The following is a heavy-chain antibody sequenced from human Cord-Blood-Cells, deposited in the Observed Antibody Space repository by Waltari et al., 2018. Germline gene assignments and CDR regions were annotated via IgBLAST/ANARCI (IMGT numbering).Heavy chain of an antibody. J-gene: IGHJ4*02. CDR3: ARWVDGSCYSCPYYFDY. CDR1: GGSVSGYY. D-gene: IGHD2-15*01. CDR2: INHSGST. Sequence: QVQLQQWGAGLLKPSETLSLTCAVYGGSVSGYYWSWIRQPPGKGLEWIGEINHSGSTNYNPSLKSRVTISVDTSKNQFSLKLSSVTAADTAVYYCARWVDGSCYSCPYYFDYWGQGTLVTVSS. V-gene: IGHV4-34*01.